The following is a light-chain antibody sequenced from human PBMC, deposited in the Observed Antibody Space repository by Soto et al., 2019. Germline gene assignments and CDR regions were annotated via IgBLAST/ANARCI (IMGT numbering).Light chain of an antibody. Sequence: DIVMTQSPDSLPVSLGERATISCKSSQSVLYRSSNKHHLPWYQQKPGQPPKSLIYWASIRESGVPDRFSGRGSGTDYTLTISSLQAEDVAMYYCQQYHTFPWTFGQGTKVEIK. CDR2: WAS. CDR1: QSVLYRSSNKHH. J-gene: IGKJ1*01. CDR3: QQYHTFPWT. V-gene: IGKV4-1*01.